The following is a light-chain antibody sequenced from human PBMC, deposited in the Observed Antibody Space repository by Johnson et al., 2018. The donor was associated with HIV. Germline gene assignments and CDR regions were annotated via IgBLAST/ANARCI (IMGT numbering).Light chain of an antibody. CDR2: DNN. Sequence: QSVLTQPPSVSAAPGQKVTISCSGSSSNIGNNYVSWYQHLPGTAPKLLIYDNNKRPSGIPDRFSGSKSATSATLGITGLQTGDEAEYYCATWDSSMTDGGVFGTGTKVTVL. J-gene: IGLJ1*01. V-gene: IGLV1-51*01. CDR3: ATWDSSMTDGGV. CDR1: SSNIGNNY.